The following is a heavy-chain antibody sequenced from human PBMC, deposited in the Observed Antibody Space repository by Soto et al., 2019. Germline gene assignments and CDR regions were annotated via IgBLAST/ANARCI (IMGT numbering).Heavy chain of an antibody. D-gene: IGHD1-26*01. CDR1: GYSCTSLD. Sequence: QVQLVQSGAEVREPGASVKVSCKASGYSCTSLDINWVRQTAGQGLEWMGWMQPSTGRTGYAQKFKGRVTMTTDTSINTAYMELTTLTSDDKAFYYWARGVSAGVDYWGQGTLVTVSS. V-gene: IGHV1-8*01. J-gene: IGHJ4*02. CDR3: ARGVSAGVDY. CDR2: MQPSTGRT.